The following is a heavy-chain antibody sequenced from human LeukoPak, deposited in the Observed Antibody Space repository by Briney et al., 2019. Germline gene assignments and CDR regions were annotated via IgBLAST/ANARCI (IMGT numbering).Heavy chain of an antibody. CDR2: INHSGST. J-gene: IGHJ4*02. D-gene: IGHD5-18*01. V-gene: IGHV4-34*01. CDR1: GVSFSGYY. Sequence: SETLSLTCAVYGVSFSGYYWSWIRQPPGKGLEWIGEINHSGSTNYNPSLKSRVTISVGTSKNQFSLKLSSVTAADTAVYYCARGFGLWLIWFDYWGQGTLVTVSS. CDR3: ARGFGLWLIWFDY.